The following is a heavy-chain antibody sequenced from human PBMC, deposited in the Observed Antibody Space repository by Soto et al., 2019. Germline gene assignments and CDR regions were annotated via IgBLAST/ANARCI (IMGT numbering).Heavy chain of an antibody. CDR3: ASSEWELFILI. CDR2: INRSGST. CDR1: GGSFSGYY. J-gene: IGHJ4*02. V-gene: IGHV4-34*01. Sequence: SETLSLTCAVYGGSFSGYYWSWIRQPPGKGLEWIGEINRSGSTNYNPSLKSRVTISVDTSKNQFSLKLGSVTAAYTAVYCCASSEWELFILIRGQGTLVTVSS. D-gene: IGHD1-26*01.